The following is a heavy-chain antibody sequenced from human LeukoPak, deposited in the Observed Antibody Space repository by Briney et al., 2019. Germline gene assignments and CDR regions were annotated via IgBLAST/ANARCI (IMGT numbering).Heavy chain of an antibody. CDR2: INPTGDST. J-gene: IGHJ4*02. V-gene: IGHV1-46*01. CDR1: GYTFSSYY. Sequence: ASVKVSCKASGYTFSSYYMHWVRQAPGQGLEWVGLINPTGDSTNYAQNFRGRVTMTRDTSTSTVYMDLSSPRSEDTAVYYCAREASGGYFDYWGQGTLVTVSS. CDR3: AREASGGYFDY. D-gene: IGHD4-23*01.